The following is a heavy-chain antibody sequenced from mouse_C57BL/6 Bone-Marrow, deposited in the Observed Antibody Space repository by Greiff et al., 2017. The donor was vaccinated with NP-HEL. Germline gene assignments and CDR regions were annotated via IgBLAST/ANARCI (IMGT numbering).Heavy chain of an antibody. CDR1: GFTFSDYG. V-gene: IGHV5-17*01. CDR3: ARMHYGSSYVGYWYFDV. Sequence: DVKLVESGGGLVKPGGSLKLSCAASGFTFSDYGMHWVRQAPEKGLEWVAYISSGSSTIYYADTVKGRFTISRDNAKNTLFLQMTSLRSEDTAMYYCARMHYGSSYVGYWYFDVWGTGTTVTVSS. CDR2: ISSGSSTI. D-gene: IGHD1-1*01. J-gene: IGHJ1*03.